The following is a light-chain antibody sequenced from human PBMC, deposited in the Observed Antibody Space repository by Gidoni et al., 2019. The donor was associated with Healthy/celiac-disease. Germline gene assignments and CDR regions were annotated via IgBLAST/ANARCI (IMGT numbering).Light chain of an antibody. CDR3: QQYGSAWT. CDR1: QSVSSSY. J-gene: IGKJ1*01. V-gene: IGKV3-20*01. CDR2: GAS. Sequence: IALTQSPGTLSLSPGERATLYCRASQSVSSSYLAWYQQKPGQAPRLLIYGASSRATGIPDRFSGSGSGTDFTLTISRLEPEDFAVYYCQQYGSAWTFGQXTKVEIK.